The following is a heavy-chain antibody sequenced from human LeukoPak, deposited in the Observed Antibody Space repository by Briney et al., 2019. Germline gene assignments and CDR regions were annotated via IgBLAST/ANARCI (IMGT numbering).Heavy chain of an antibody. CDR2: INGDGSTA. CDR3: VRGGLMGATDY. J-gene: IGHJ4*02. CDR1: GFSFSGYW. Sequence: PGESLRLSCAASGFSFSGYWMHWVRQAPGKGLVWISYINGDGSTANHADFAEGRFTISRDNAKNTLYLQMNSLRVEDTAVYYCVRGGLMGATDYWGQGTLATVSS. V-gene: IGHV3-74*01. D-gene: IGHD1-26*01.